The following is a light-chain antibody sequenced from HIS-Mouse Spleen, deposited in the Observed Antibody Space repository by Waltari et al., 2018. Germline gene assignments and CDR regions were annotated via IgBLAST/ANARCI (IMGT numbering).Light chain of an antibody. Sequence: SYELTQPPSVSVSPGQTARITCSGDALPKKYAYWYQQRSGQAPVLVIYEDRKRPPGIPERCSGSSSGTMATLTISGAQVEDEADYYCYSTDSSGNHRVFGGGTKLTVL. CDR3: YSTDSSGNHRV. CDR2: EDR. CDR1: ALPKKY. J-gene: IGLJ2*01. V-gene: IGLV3-10*01.